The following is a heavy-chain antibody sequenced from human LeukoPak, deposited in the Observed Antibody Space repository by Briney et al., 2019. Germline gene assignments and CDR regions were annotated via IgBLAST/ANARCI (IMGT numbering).Heavy chain of an antibody. CDR2: ISSSSSYI. D-gene: IGHD3-22*01. V-gene: IGHV3-21*01. Sequence: GGSLRLSCAASGFTFSSYSMNWVRQAPGKGLEWVSSISSSSSYIYYADSVKGRFTISRDNAKNSLYLQMNSLRAEDTAVYYCASTGPGRDSSGYYYDYYYGMDVWGQGTTVTVSS. CDR1: GFTFSSYS. CDR3: ASTGPGRDSSGYYYDYYYGMDV. J-gene: IGHJ6*02.